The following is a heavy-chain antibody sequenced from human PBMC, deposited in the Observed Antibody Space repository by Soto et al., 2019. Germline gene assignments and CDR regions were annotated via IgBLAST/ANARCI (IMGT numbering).Heavy chain of an antibody. V-gene: IGHV3-23*01. CDR1: GFTFSSYA. Sequence: GGSLRLSCAASGFTFSSYATSWVRQPPGKGLEWVSGISGSGDSTFYTDSVKGRFTISRDNSKNTLYLQMNSLRAEDTAVYYCAKDQGRVTAAGFDYWGQGTLVTVSS. CDR3: AKDQGRVTAAGFDY. CDR2: ISGSGDST. D-gene: IGHD6-13*01. J-gene: IGHJ4*02.